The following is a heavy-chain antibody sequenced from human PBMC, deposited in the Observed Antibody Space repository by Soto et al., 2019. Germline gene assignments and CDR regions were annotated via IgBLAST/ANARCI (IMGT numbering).Heavy chain of an antibody. J-gene: IGHJ4*02. D-gene: IGHD4-17*01. Sequence: QLQLQESGPGLVKPSETLSLTCTVSGGSISSSSYYWGWIRQPSGKGLEWIGSIYYSGSTYCNPSLKSRVTISVDTSKNQFSLKLSSVTAADTAVYYCASSYGDYVSYWGQGTLVTVSS. CDR3: ASSYGDYVSY. V-gene: IGHV4-39*01. CDR1: GGSISSSSYY. CDR2: IYYSGST.